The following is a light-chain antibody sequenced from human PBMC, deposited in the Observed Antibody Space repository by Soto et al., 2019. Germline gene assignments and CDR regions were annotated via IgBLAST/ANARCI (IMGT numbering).Light chain of an antibody. CDR1: QGIRND. CDR2: AAS. V-gene: IGKV1-6*01. Sequence: AVQMTQSPSSLSASVGDRVTITCRASQGIRNDLGWYQQKPGKAPKLLIYAASSLQSGVPSRFGGSGSGTDFTLTISSLQPEDFATYYCLQDYNYPYIFGQGTKLEIK. J-gene: IGKJ2*01. CDR3: LQDYNYPYI.